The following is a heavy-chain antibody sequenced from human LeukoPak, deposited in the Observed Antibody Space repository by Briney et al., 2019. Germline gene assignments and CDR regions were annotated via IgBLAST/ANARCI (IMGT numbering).Heavy chain of an antibody. D-gene: IGHD3-22*01. CDR1: GGYFSGYY. CDR3: ARGAVTGITVIVGAYYMDV. J-gene: IGHJ6*03. V-gene: IGHV4-34*01. Sequence: SETLSLTCGVYGGYFSGYYWSWIRQPPGKGLEWIGEINHSGSTNYNPSLKSRVTISVDTSKSQFSLKLSSVTAADTAVYYCARGAVTGITVIVGAYYMDVWGKGTSVTVSS. CDR2: INHSGST.